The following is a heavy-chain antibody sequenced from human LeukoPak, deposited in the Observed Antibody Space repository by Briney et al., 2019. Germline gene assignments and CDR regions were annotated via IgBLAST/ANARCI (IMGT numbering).Heavy chain of an antibody. J-gene: IGHJ4*02. CDR3: ARLSPFGYYDSSGYPFDY. V-gene: IGHV4-39*01. CDR1: DDSIRTNTYY. D-gene: IGHD3-22*01. CDR2: IYYSGST. Sequence: PSETLSLTCTVSDDSIRTNTYYWGWIRQPPGKGLEWIGSIYYSGSTYYNLSLKSRVTISVDTPKKQFSLKLSSVTAADTAVYYCARLSPFGYYDSSGYPFDYWGQGTLVTVSS.